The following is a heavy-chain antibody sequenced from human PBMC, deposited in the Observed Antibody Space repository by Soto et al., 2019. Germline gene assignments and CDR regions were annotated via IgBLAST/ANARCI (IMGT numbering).Heavy chain of an antibody. D-gene: IGHD2-15*01. CDR3: ARDRMGVVAAEHYYYMDV. Sequence: GGSLRLSCAASGFTFSSYGMHWVRQAPGKGQEWVAVIWYDGSNKYYADSVKGRFTISRDNSKNTLYLQMNSLRAEDTAVYYCARDRMGVVAAEHYYYMDVWGKGTTVTVSS. V-gene: IGHV3-33*01. J-gene: IGHJ6*03. CDR2: IWYDGSNK. CDR1: GFTFSSYG.